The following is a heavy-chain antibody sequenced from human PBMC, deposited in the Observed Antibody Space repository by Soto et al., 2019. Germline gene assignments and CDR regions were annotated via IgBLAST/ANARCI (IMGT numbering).Heavy chain of an antibody. V-gene: IGHV3-30-3*01. J-gene: IGHJ4*02. CDR2: ISYDGSNK. Sequence: QGQLVESGGGVVQPGRSLRLSYAASGFTFSRFPMHWVRQAPGKGLEWVAVISYDGSNKYYADSVKGRFTISRDNSKNTLYLQMNSLRAEDTAVYYCARERAYYFDYWGQGTLVTVSS. CDR3: ARERAYYFDY. CDR1: GFTFSRFP.